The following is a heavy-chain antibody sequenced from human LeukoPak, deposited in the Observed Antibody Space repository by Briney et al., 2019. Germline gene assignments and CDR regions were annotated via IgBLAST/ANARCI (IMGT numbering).Heavy chain of an antibody. Sequence: TLSLTCTVSGGSISNYYWSWIRQPAGKGLEWIGRVYTSGSTNYDPSLKSRVTMSVDTSKNQFSLKLSSVTAADTAVYYCARAGGYCSGGSCLPDYWGQGTLVTVSS. V-gene: IGHV4-4*07. D-gene: IGHD2-15*01. J-gene: IGHJ4*02. CDR3: ARAGGYCSGGSCLPDY. CDR1: GGSISNYY. CDR2: VYTSGST.